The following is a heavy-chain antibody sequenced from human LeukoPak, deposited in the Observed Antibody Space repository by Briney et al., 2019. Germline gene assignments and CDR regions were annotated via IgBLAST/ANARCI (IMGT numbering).Heavy chain of an antibody. Sequence: GGSLRLSCAASGFTFDDYAMHWVRQAPGKGLEWVSGFSWNSGSIGYADSVKGRFTISRDNAKNSLYLQMNSLRAEDTALYYCAKDPWELPSAFDIWGQGTMVTVSS. CDR1: GFTFDDYA. J-gene: IGHJ3*02. D-gene: IGHD1-26*01. CDR2: FSWNSGSI. V-gene: IGHV3-9*01. CDR3: AKDPWELPSAFDI.